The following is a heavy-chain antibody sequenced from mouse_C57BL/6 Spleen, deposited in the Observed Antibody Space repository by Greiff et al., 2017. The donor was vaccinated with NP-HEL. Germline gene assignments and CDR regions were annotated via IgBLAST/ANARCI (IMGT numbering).Heavy chain of an antibody. CDR3: ARPLYYYGSSYWYFDV. CDR2: IDPSDSYT. Sequence: QVQLKQPGAELVMPGASVKLSCKASGYTFTSYWMHWVKQRPGQGLEWIGEIDPSDSYTNYNQKFKGKSTLTVDKSSSTAYMQLSSLTSEDSAVYYCARPLYYYGSSYWYFDVWGTGTTVTVSS. D-gene: IGHD1-1*01. J-gene: IGHJ1*03. V-gene: IGHV1-69*01. CDR1: GYTFTSYW.